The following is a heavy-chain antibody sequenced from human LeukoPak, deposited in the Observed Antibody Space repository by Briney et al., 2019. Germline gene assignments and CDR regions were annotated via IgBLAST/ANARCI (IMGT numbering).Heavy chain of an antibody. CDR3: ARDSPNDY. Sequence: GGSLRLSCAASGVTFSSHSMSWVRQAPGKGLEWVSSISSSSSYIYYADSVKGRFTISRDNAKNSLYLQMNSLRAEDTAVYYCARDSPNDYWGQGTLVTVSS. J-gene: IGHJ4*02. CDR1: GVTFSSHS. V-gene: IGHV3-21*01. CDR2: ISSSSSYI.